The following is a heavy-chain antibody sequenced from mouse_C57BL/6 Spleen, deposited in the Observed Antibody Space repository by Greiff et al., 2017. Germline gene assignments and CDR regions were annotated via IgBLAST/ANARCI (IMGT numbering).Heavy chain of an antibody. Sequence: QVQLKESGPELVKPGASVKISCKASGYAFSSSWMNWVKQRPGKGLEWIGRIYPGDGDTNYNGKFKGKATLTADKSSSTAYMQLSSLTSEDSAVYFCASNYGSSYIYAMDYWGQGTSVTVSS. J-gene: IGHJ4*01. V-gene: IGHV1-82*01. CDR2: IYPGDGDT. CDR1: GYAFSSSW. D-gene: IGHD1-1*01. CDR3: ASNYGSSYIYAMDY.